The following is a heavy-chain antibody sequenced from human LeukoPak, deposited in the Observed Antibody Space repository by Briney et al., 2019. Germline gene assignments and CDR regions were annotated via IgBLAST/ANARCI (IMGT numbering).Heavy chain of an antibody. V-gene: IGHV3-48*01. J-gene: IGHJ5*01. CDR2: ISTSSITK. D-gene: IGHD2-15*01. CDR1: GFTFSTYS. Sequence: PGGSLRLSCAASGFTFSTYSMSWVRQAPGKGPEWLSYISTSSITKYYADSVKGRFTISRDDAKNSLSLQMNSLRADDTAVYYCAKEMGFCSGGSCYRWFDSWGQGTLVTVFS. CDR3: AKEMGFCSGGSCYRWFDS.